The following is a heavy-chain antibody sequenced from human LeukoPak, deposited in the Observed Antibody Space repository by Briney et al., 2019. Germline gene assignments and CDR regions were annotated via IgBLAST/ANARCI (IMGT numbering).Heavy chain of an antibody. CDR2: IYTSGST. CDR1: GGSISSYY. J-gene: IGHJ4*02. CDR3: ARRGLLHHYGRY. V-gene: IGHV4-4*09. Sequence: PSESLSLTCTVAGGSISSYYWSWIRQPPGEGLEWSGYIYTSGSTNYNPSLKSRVTLSVDTSKNQLSLRASSVTAADTAVYDRARRGLLHHYGRYWPKGPVVRVPS. D-gene: IGHD4-17*01.